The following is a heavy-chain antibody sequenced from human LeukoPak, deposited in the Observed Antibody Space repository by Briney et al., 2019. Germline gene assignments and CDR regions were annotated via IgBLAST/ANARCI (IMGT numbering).Heavy chain of an antibody. CDR2: ISSNSAYR. CDR1: GFTFSNYN. Sequence: KPGGSLRLSCAASGFTFSNYNMNWVRQAPGQGLEWISSISSNSAYRYYADSVRGRFTISRDNARNSLYMQMNSLTAEDTALYYCVRLRSGLGFWNVFDIWGQGTMVTVSS. CDR3: VRLRSGLGFWNVFDI. D-gene: IGHD3-10*01. V-gene: IGHV3-21*01. J-gene: IGHJ3*02.